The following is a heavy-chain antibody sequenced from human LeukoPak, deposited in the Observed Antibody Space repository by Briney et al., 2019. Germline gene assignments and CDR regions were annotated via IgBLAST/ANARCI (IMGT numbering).Heavy chain of an antibody. V-gene: IGHV3-7*01. CDR2: IKQDGSAK. CDR1: GFTFSSNW. J-gene: IGHJ4*02. CDR3: ARFSGRN. D-gene: IGHD2-15*01. Sequence: GGSLRLSCAASGFTFSSNWMSWVRQAPGKGLEWVANIKQDGSAKYYVDSVKGRFTISRDNAKNSLYLQMGSLRAEDTAVYYCARFSGRNWGQGTLVTVSS.